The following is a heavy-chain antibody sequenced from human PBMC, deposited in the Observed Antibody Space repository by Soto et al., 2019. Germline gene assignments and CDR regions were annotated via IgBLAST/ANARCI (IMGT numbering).Heavy chain of an antibody. J-gene: IGHJ6*02. CDR2: ISSSGSTI. V-gene: IGHV3-48*03. CDR3: AISSGYGSYGMDV. Sequence: SLRLSCAASGFTFSSYEMNWVRQAPGKGLEWVSYISSSGSTIYYADSVKGRFTVSRDNAKNSLYLQMNSLRAEDTAVYYCAISSGYGSYGMDVWGQGTTVTVSS. D-gene: IGHD5-12*01. CDR1: GFTFSSYE.